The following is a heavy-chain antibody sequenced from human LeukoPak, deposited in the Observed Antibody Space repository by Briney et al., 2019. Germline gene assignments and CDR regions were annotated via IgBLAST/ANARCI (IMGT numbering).Heavy chain of an antibody. CDR2: INWNSGSI. CDR3: AKDRLELRDCFYGMDV. J-gene: IGHJ6*02. V-gene: IGHV3-9*01. CDR1: GFSFNDYA. D-gene: IGHD1-7*01. Sequence: PGGSLRLSCAVSGFSFNDYAMHWVRQAPGKGLEWVSGINWNSGSIGYADSVKGRFTISRDNAKNSLYLQMKSLRTEDTALYYCAKDRLELRDCFYGMDVWGQGTTVTVSS.